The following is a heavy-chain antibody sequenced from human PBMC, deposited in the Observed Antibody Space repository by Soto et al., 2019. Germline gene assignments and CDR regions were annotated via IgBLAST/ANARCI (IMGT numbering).Heavy chain of an antibody. D-gene: IGHD3-3*01. CDR1: GGSISSYY. V-gene: IGHV4-59*01. J-gene: IGHJ5*02. CDR3: ARASGGYDFWSGYYTVECFDP. CDR2: IYYSGST. Sequence: PSETLSLTCTVSGGSISSYYWSWIRQPPGKGLEWIGYIYYSGSTNYNPSLKSRVTISVDTSKNQFSLKLSSVTAADTAVYYCARASGGYDFWSGYYTVECFDPWGQGTLVTVSS.